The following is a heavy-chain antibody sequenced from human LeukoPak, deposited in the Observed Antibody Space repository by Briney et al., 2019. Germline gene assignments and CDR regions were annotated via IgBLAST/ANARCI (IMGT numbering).Heavy chain of an antibody. Sequence: GASVKVSCKASGYTFTSYGISWVRQAPGQGLEWMGRISTHNGNTKYAQNLQGRVTMTTDTSTSTAYMELRSLRSDDTAVYYCARSDRSGYYFDDSWGQGTLVTVSS. CDR2: ISTHNGNT. J-gene: IGHJ4*02. D-gene: IGHD3-22*01. V-gene: IGHV1-18*01. CDR1: GYTFTSYG. CDR3: ARSDRSGYYFDDS.